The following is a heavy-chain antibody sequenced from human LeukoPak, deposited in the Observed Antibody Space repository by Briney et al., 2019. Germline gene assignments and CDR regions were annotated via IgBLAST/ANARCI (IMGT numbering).Heavy chain of an antibody. CDR2: ITSSGNTI. J-gene: IGHJ3*02. CDR1: GFTFSSYD. Sequence: PGGSLRLSCAASGFTFSSYDMNCVRQAPGKGLEWISYITSSGNTIYYADSVKGRFTISRDNAKSSLYLQMNSLRAEDTAVYYCARVGCSSSSCYVESEVHDAFDIWGQGTMVTVSS. CDR3: ARVGCSSSSCYVESEVHDAFDI. V-gene: IGHV3-48*03. D-gene: IGHD2-2*01.